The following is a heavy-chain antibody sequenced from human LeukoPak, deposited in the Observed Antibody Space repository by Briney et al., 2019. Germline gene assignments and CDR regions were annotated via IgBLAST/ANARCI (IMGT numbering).Heavy chain of an antibody. J-gene: IGHJ4*02. D-gene: IGHD3-10*02. CDR1: GFTFSTYT. CDR2: ISSNGGST. CDR3: ARGTLLRSFDY. V-gene: IGHV3-64*01. Sequence: GGSLRLSCAASGFTFSTYTMHWVRQAPGKGLEYVSAISSNGGSTYYANSVKGRFTISRDNSKSTLYLQMGSLRAEDMAVYYCARGTLLRSFDYWGQGTLVTVSS.